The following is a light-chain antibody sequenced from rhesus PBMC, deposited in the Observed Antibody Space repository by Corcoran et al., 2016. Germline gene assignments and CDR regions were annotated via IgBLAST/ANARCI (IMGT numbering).Light chain of an antibody. CDR1: QSLLDSEDGNTY. CDR2: EVS. Sequence: DIVMTQTPLSLPVTPGEPASISCRSSQSLLDSEDGNTYLDWYLQKPGQSPQLLIYEVSNRASGVPDRCSGRGSDTDFTLKISRFEAEAVGVYYCMQALEFPLTFGGGTKVEIK. J-gene: IGKJ4*01. V-gene: IGKV2-104*02. CDR3: MQALEFPLT.